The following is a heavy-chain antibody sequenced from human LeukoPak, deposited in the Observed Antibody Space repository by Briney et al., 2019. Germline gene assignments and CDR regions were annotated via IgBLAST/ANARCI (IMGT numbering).Heavy chain of an antibody. CDR1: GGTFTNYA. CDR2: IVPILGIA. Sequence: ASVKVSCKASGGTFTNYAISWVRQAPGQGLEWMGGIVPILGIANYAQEFQGRLIITADKATSSAYMELSSLRSEDTAVYYCARDQGDNSYGYYAIWYAFDVWGQGTMVTVSS. J-gene: IGHJ3*01. CDR3: ARDQGDNSYGYYAIWYAFDV. D-gene: IGHD5-18*01. V-gene: IGHV1-69*10.